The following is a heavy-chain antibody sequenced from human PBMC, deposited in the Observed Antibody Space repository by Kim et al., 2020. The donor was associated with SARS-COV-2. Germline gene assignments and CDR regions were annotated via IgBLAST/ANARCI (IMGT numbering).Heavy chain of an antibody. CDR2: IYYTGST. D-gene: IGHD3-10*01. CDR3: ARRTRFSRDRCGYYDDAM. Sequence: SETLSLTCTLSGGSISSNYWSWIRQPPGKGLEWIGYIYYTGSTKYNPSLKSRVTISVHPSKRSFSLSLSSVTAADTAVYFCARRTRFSRDRCGYYDDAM. J-gene: IGHJ6*01. CDR1: GGSISSNY. V-gene: IGHV4-59*12.